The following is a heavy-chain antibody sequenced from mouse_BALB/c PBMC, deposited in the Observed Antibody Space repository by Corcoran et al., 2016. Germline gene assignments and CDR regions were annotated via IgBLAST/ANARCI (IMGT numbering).Heavy chain of an antibody. CDR3: ARHAYSKYDGFAY. J-gene: IGHJ3*01. CDR1: GYTFTEYV. D-gene: IGHD2-14*01. Sequence: VQLQQSGPELVKPGTSVTLSCKASGYTFTEYVIHWVKQRSGQGLEWIGWFYPGGGNINYNETFRDKATLTADKSSSTVYMELRRLTSEDSAVYFCARHAYSKYDGFAYWGQGTLVTVSA. CDR2: FYPGGGNI. V-gene: IGHV1-62-2*01.